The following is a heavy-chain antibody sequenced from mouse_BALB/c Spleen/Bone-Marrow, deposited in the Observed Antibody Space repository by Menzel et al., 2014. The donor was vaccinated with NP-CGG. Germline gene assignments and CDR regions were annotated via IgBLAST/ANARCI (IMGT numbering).Heavy chain of an antibody. V-gene: IGHV14-3*02. CDR1: GFNIKDTY. Sequence: EVQLQESGAELVKPGASVKLSCTASGFNIKDTYMHWVKQRPEQGLEWIVRIDPANGNTKYDPKFQGKATITADTSCNTAYLQLSSLTSEDTAVYYCARWEYYAMDYWGQGTSVTVSS. J-gene: IGHJ4*01. CDR2: IDPANGNT. D-gene: IGHD4-1*01. CDR3: ARWEYYAMDY.